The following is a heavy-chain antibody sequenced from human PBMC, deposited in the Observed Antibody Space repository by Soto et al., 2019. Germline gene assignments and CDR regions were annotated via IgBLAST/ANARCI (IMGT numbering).Heavy chain of an antibody. CDR1: GGSISSSSYY. D-gene: IGHD3-22*01. J-gene: IGHJ6*02. CDR3: ARRLYYDSSGFEGGGMDV. CDR2: IYYRGST. V-gene: IGHV4-39*01. Sequence: SETLSLTCTVPGGSISSSSYYWGWIRQPPGKGLERIGSIYYRGSTNYNKSIKRRVTISVNTSKNQLSLKLSSITAADSAVYYCARRLYYDSSGFEGGGMDVWGQGTTVT.